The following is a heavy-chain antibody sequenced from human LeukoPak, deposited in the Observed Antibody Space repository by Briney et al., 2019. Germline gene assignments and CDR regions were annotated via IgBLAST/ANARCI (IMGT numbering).Heavy chain of an antibody. V-gene: IGHV1-46*01. D-gene: IGHD2-21*02. CDR2: INPSGGST. J-gene: IGHJ5*02. Sequence: GASVKVSCKASAYTFTSYYMHWVRQAPGQGLEWMGIINPSGGSTSYAQKFQGRVTMTRDTSTSTVYMELSSLRSEDTAVYYCAREVLVVLTALHLNWFVPWGQGTLVTVSS. CDR3: AREVLVVLTALHLNWFVP. CDR1: AYTFTSYY.